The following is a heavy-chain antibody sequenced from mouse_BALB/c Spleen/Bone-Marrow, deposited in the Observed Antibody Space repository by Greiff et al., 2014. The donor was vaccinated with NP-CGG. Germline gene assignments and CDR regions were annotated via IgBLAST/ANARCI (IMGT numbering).Heavy chain of an antibody. CDR1: GYTFTSYW. V-gene: IGHV1-7*01. J-gene: IGHJ3*01. CDR2: INPSTGYT. CDR3: VRGYYGSSLVY. Sequence: VQLQQSGAELAKPGASVKMSCKASGYTFTSYWMHWVKQRPGQGLEWIGYINPSTGYTEYNQKFKDKATLTADKSSSTAYMQLSSLTSEDSAVYYCVRGYYGSSLVYWGQGTLVTVSA. D-gene: IGHD1-1*01.